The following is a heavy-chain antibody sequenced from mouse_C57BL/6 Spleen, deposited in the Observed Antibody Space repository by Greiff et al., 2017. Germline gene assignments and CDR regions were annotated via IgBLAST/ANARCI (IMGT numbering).Heavy chain of an antibody. Sequence: QVQLQQSGAELVRPGSSVKLSCKASGYTFTSYWMHWVKQRPIQGLEWIGNIDPSDSETHYNQKFKDKATLTVDKSSSTAYMQLSSLTSEASAVYYCARSDDYGPDYYAMDYWGQGTSVTVSS. CDR2: IDPSDSET. D-gene: IGHD2-4*01. CDR1: GYTFTSYW. V-gene: IGHV1-52*01. J-gene: IGHJ4*01. CDR3: ARSDDYGPDYYAMDY.